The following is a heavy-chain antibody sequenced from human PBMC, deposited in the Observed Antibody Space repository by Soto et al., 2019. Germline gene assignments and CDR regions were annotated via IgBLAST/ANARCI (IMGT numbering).Heavy chain of an antibody. CDR1: GYSFTSYW. CDR2: IDPSDSYT. D-gene: IGHD4-17*01. J-gene: IGHJ6*02. V-gene: IGHV5-10-1*01. Sequence: GESLKISCKGSGYSFTSYWISWVRQVPGKGLEWMGRIDPSDSYTNYSPSFQGHVTISADKSISTAYLQWSSLKASDTAMYYCARRTTVTSLFGMDVWGQGTTVTVSS. CDR3: ARRTTVTSLFGMDV.